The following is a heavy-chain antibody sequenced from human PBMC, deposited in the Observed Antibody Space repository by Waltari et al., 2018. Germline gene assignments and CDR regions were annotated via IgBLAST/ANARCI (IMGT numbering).Heavy chain of an antibody. V-gene: IGHV3-7*01. D-gene: IGHD4-4*01. J-gene: IGHJ3*01. CDR1: GFSCRDFD. Sequence: EVQLVESGGGLVQPGGSLRLSCEASGFSCRDFDRSWVRQAPGKGLEWVANIKQDGSETYYLDSVKGRFTISKDDVGNSLSLQMNNLRVEDTAVYYCARDMTVSQSDGFDLWGQGTMVTVS. CDR2: IKQDGSET. CDR3: ARDMTVSQSDGFDL.